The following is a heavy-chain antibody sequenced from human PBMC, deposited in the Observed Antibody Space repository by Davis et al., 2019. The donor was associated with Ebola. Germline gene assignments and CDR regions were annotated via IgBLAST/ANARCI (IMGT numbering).Heavy chain of an antibody. CDR3: ARDSGDSSSLYYYGMDV. CDR2: ISAYNGNT. J-gene: IGHJ6*02. V-gene: IGHV1-18*01. Sequence: AASVKVSCKASGYTSTSYGISWVRQAPGQGLEWMGWISAYNGNTNYAQKLQGRVTMTTDTSTSTAYMELRSLRSDDTAVYYCARDSGDSSSLYYYGMDVWGQGTTVTVSS. D-gene: IGHD6-6*01. CDR1: GYTSTSYG.